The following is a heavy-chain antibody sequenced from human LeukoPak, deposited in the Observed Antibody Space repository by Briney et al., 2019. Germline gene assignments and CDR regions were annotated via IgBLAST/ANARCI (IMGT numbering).Heavy chain of an antibody. CDR3: TRGAGWLIDY. D-gene: IGHD3-16*01. Sequence: SETLSLTCTVSDDSISDYYRGWIRQPPGKGLEWIGYFYNSGRSTYNPSLKSRVTISADTSKNHFSLKLNSVTTADTAVYYCTRGAGWLIDYWGQGILVTVFS. J-gene: IGHJ4*02. V-gene: IGHV4-59*01. CDR2: FYNSGRS. CDR1: DDSISDYY.